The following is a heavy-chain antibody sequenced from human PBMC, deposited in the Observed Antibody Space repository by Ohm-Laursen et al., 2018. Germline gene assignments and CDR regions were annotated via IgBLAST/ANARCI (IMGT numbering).Heavy chain of an antibody. J-gene: IGHJ6*02. CDR3: ARDWSGLLLGYYHGMDV. V-gene: IGHV4-4*07. CDR2: IYTSGST. Sequence: TLSLTCTVSGGSISSYYWSWIRQPAGKGLEWIGRIYTSGSTNYNPSLKSRVTMSVDTSKNQFSLKLSSVTAADTAVYYCARDWSGLLLGYYHGMDVWGQGTTVTVSS. D-gene: IGHD2-15*01. CDR1: GGSISSYY.